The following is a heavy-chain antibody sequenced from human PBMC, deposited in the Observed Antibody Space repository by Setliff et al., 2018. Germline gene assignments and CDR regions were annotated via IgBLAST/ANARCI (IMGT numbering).Heavy chain of an antibody. CDR2: IFSSGRT. CDR1: GGSINGGFYY. CDR3: ARERLESSGSPLAFDI. V-gene: IGHV4-61*02. D-gene: IGHD1-26*01. J-gene: IGHJ3*02. Sequence: SETLSLTCTVSGGSINGGFYYWTWIRQPAGKGLEWIGRIFSSGRTNYNPSLKSRLAISMDTSTNQVSLKLSSVTAADTAAYYCARERLESSGSPLAFDIWGQGTRVTGS.